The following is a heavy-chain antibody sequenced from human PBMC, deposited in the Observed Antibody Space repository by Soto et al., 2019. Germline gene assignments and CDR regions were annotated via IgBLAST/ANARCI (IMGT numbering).Heavy chain of an antibody. CDR2: FSWDDDN. CDR1: GFSLTTQGVG. V-gene: IGHV2-5*02. J-gene: IGHJ4*02. CDR3: GRGRLVWVGGYFDF. Sequence: QVTLKESGPMLVKPTQSLPLTCTYFGFSLTTQGVGVGWIRQPPGKALEWLALFSWDDDNRYRQSLNNRLTTTKETSKNPVVVTRANRDAENTATYYSGRGRLVWVGGYFDFWGQGILVTVSS. D-gene: IGHD3-10*01.